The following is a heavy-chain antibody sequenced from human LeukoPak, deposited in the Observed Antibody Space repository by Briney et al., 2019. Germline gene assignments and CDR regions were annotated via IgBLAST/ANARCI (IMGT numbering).Heavy chain of an antibody. Sequence: GGSLRLSCATSGFTFSSYAMHWVRQAPGKGLEYVSAISSNGGSTYYANSVKGRFTISRDNSKNTLYLQMNSLRPEDTAVYYCARAHLSSSSTDYMDVWGKGTTVTVSS. CDR3: ARAHLSSSSTDYMDV. CDR2: ISSNGGST. D-gene: IGHD6-6*01. V-gene: IGHV3-64*01. CDR1: GFTFSSYA. J-gene: IGHJ6*03.